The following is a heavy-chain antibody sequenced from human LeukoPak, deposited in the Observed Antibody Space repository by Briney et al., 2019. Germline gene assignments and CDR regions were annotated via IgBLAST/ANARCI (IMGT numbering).Heavy chain of an antibody. Sequence: SETLSLTCTVSGDSISTYYWSWIRQPPGKGLEWIAYIDYRGSTTYNPSLRSRVTISVDTSRNQFSLKLYSVTAADTAVYYCARSRSGYSYDHAAFEIWGQGTMVTVSS. D-gene: IGHD5-18*01. CDR1: GDSISTYY. CDR2: IDYRGST. CDR3: ARSRSGYSYDHAAFEI. J-gene: IGHJ3*02. V-gene: IGHV4-59*01.